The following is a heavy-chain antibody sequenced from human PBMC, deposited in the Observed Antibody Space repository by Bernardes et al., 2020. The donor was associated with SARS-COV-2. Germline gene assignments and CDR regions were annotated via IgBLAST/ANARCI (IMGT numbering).Heavy chain of an antibody. Sequence: GGSLSLSCAASGFTFSSYGMHWVRQAPGKGLEWVSAISGSGGSTYYADSVKGRFTIPRDNSKNTMYLQMNSLRAEDTAVYYCAHKGTTGGSGSYFRYYYGMDVWGQGTTVTVSS. J-gene: IGHJ6*02. V-gene: IGHV3-23*01. CDR2: ISGSGGST. D-gene: IGHD3-10*01. CDR1: GFTFSSYG. CDR3: AHKGTTGGSGSYFRYYYGMDV.